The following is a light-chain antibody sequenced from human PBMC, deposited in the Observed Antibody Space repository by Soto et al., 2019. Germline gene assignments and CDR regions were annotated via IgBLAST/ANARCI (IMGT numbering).Light chain of an antibody. CDR1: QTVYTY. CDR2: DAS. Sequence: VLTQSPATLSLSPGERATLSCRASQTVYTYVAWYQQKICQAPRLLIYDASNRATDIPARFSGSGSGTDFTLTISSLEPEDFGVYYCQVRGSGPPEVAFGGGTKLDIK. V-gene: IGKV3-11*01. J-gene: IGKJ4*01. CDR3: QVRGSGPPEVA.